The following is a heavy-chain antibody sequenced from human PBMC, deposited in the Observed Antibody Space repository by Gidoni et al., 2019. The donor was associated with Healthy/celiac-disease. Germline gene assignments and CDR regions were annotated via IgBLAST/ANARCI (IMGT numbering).Heavy chain of an antibody. D-gene: IGHD4-17*01. CDR1: GFTVSRNY. CDR3: ARDGANDYGDYQDY. V-gene: IGHV3-53*01. Sequence: EVQLVESGGGLIQPGGSLRLSCAASGFTVSRNYMSWVRQAPGKGLEWVSVIYSGGSTYYADSVKGRFTISRDNSKNTLYLQMNSLRAEDTAVYYCARDGANDYGDYQDYWGQGTLVTVSS. CDR2: IYSGGST. J-gene: IGHJ4*02.